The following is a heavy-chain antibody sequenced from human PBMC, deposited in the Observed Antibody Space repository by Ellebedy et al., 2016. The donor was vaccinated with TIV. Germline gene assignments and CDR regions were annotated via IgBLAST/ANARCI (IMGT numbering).Heavy chain of an antibody. D-gene: IGHD7-27*01. CDR3: AREQATPVILGMGYYFDY. CDR1: GGTFSSYA. J-gene: IGHJ4*02. V-gene: IGHV1-69*04. Sequence: AASVKVSCKASGGTFSSYAISWVRQAPGQGLEWMGRIIPILGIANYAQKFQGRVTITADKSTSTAYMELSSLRSEDTAVYYCAREQATPVILGMGYYFDYWGQGTLVTVSS. CDR2: IIPILGIA.